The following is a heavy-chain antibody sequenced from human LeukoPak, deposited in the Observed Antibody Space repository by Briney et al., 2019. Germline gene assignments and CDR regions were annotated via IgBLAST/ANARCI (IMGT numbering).Heavy chain of an antibody. V-gene: IGHV4-39*07. CDR1: GGSISSSSYY. CDR3: ARSIAADT. D-gene: IGHD6-6*01. J-gene: IGHJ4*02. CDR2: IYYSGST. Sequence: SETLSLTCTVSGGSISSSSYYWGWIRQPPGKGLEWIGTIYYSGSTDYNPSLKSRVTISVDTSKNQFSLKLSSVTAADTAVYYCARSIAADTWGQGTLVTVSS.